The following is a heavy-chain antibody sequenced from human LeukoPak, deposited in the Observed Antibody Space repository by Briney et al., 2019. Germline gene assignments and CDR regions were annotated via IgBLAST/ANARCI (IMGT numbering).Heavy chain of an antibody. D-gene: IGHD3-10*01. CDR1: GGTFSSYA. CDR3: ARVLRGEGYFDY. Sequence: GASVKVSCKASGGTFSSYAISWVRQAPGQGLEWVGRIIPILGIANYAQKFQGRVTITADKSTSTAYMELSSLRSEDTAVYYCARVLRGEGYFDYWGQGTLVTVSS. V-gene: IGHV1-69*04. J-gene: IGHJ4*02. CDR2: IIPILGIA.